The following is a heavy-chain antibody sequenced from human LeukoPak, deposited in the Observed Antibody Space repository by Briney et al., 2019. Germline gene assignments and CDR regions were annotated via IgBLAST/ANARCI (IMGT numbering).Heavy chain of an antibody. CDR2: FDPEDGET. Sequence: ASVKVSCKVSGYTLTELSMHWVRQAPGKGLGWMGGFDPEDGETIYAQKFQGRVTMTEDTSTDTAYMELSSLRSEDTAVYYCATHFLSSSAGYEYFQHWGQGTLVTVSS. CDR1: GYTLTELS. D-gene: IGHD6-13*01. CDR3: ATHFLSSSAGYEYFQH. J-gene: IGHJ1*01. V-gene: IGHV1-24*01.